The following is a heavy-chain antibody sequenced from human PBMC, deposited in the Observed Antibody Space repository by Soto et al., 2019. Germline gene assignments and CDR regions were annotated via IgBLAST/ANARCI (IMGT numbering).Heavy chain of an antibody. CDR1: GYTFTSYD. CDR2: MNPNSGNT. CDR3: ARSTSVYYDSRRCIDC. V-gene: IGHV1-8*01. J-gene: IGHJ4*02. Sequence: ASVKVSCKASGYTFTSYDINWVRQATGQGREWMGWMNPNSGNTGYAQKFQGRVTMTRNTSISTAYMELSSLRSEDTAVYYCARSTSVYYDSRRCIDCWGERSRVTVSS. D-gene: IGHD3-22*01.